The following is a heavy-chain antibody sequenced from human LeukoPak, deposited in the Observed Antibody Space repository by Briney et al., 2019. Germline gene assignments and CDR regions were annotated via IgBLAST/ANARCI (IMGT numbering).Heavy chain of an antibody. Sequence: GGSLRLSCAASGFMFSTYEMNWVRQAPGKGLEWVSYISSSGSTIYYADSVKGRFTISRDNAKNSLYLQMNSLRAEDTAVYYCAELGITMIGGVWGKGTTVTVSS. D-gene: IGHD3-10*02. CDR2: ISSSGSTI. CDR3: AELGITMIGGV. CDR1: GFMFSTYE. V-gene: IGHV3-48*03. J-gene: IGHJ6*04.